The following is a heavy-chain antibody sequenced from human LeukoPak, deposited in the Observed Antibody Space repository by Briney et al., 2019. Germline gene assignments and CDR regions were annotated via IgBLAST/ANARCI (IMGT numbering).Heavy chain of an antibody. CDR1: GGSISSGSYY. D-gene: IGHD3-22*01. Sequence: SETLSLTCTVSGGSISSGSYYWSWIRQPAGKGLEWIGRIYTSGSTNYNPSLKSRVTISVDTSKNQFSLKLSSVTAADTAVYYCAREDYEGYFDYWGQGTLVTVSS. CDR2: IYTSGST. J-gene: IGHJ4*02. CDR3: AREDYEGYFDY. V-gene: IGHV4-61*02.